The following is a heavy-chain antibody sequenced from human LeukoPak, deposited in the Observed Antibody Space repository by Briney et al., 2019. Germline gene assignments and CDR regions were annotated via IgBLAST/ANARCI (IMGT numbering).Heavy chain of an antibody. J-gene: IGHJ4*02. CDR1: GYSFTSYW. D-gene: IGHD3-10*01. V-gene: IGHV5-10-1*01. CDR3: ARHPPMVRGVNPDY. CDR2: NDPSDSYT. Sequence: GESLKISCKGSGYSFTSYWISWVRQMPGKGLEWMGRNDPSDSYTNYSPSLQGHVTISADKSISTAYLQWSSLKASDTALYYCARHPPMVRGVNPDYWGQGTLVTVSS.